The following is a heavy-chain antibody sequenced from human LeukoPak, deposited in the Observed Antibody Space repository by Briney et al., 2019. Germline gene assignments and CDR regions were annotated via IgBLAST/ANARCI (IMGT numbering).Heavy chain of an antibody. CDR2: IKQDGSEK. CDR1: GFSFSSYA. D-gene: IGHD6-19*01. Sequence: PGGSLRPSCATSGFSFSSYAMSWVRQAPGKGLEWVANIKQDGSEKYYVDSVKGRFTISRDNAKNSLYLQMNSLRAEDTAVYYCARAKQWLVRGVRGDAFDIWGQGTMVTVSS. CDR3: ARAKQWLVRGVRGDAFDI. J-gene: IGHJ3*02. V-gene: IGHV3-7*01.